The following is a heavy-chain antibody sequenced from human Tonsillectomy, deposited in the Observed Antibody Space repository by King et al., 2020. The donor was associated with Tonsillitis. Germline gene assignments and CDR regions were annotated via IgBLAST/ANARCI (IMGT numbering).Heavy chain of an antibody. V-gene: IGHV4-4*07. CDR3: ARDESSAWYDEFDV. CDR2: MRTSGST. J-gene: IGHJ4*02. D-gene: IGHD6-13*01. CDR1: GDSISSYY. Sequence: VQLQESGPGLVKPSETLSLTCTVSGDSISSYYWSWIRQPAGKGLEWIGRMRTSGSTHYNPSLKSRVTMSLDTSKNQFSLKLSSVTAADTAVYYCARDESSAWYDEFDVWGQGTLVTVSS.